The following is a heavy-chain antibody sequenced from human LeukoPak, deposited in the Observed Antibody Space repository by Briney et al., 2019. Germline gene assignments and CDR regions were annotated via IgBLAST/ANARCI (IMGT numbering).Heavy chain of an antibody. J-gene: IGHJ4*02. V-gene: IGHV3-53*01. Sequence: GGSLRLSCAASVFTVSSNYMSWVRQAPGKGLEWVSVIYSGGSTYYADSVKGRFTISRDNSKNTLYLQMNSLRAEDTAVYYCARDPYGSGSSDYWGQGTLVTVSS. D-gene: IGHD3-10*01. CDR1: VFTVSSNY. CDR3: ARDPYGSGSSDY. CDR2: IYSGGST.